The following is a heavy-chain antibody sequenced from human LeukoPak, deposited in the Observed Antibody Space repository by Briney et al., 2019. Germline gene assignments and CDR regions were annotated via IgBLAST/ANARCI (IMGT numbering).Heavy chain of an antibody. V-gene: IGHV3-30*02. J-gene: IGHJ4*02. Sequence: GGSLRLSCAASGFTFSSYGMHWVRQAPGKGLEWVAFIRYDGSNKYYADSVKGRFTTSRDNSKNTLYLQMSSLRAEDTAVYYCAKDSSSDGDYVDYWGQGTLVTVSS. CDR1: GFTFSSYG. D-gene: IGHD4-17*01. CDR3: AKDSSSDGDYVDY. CDR2: IRYDGSNK.